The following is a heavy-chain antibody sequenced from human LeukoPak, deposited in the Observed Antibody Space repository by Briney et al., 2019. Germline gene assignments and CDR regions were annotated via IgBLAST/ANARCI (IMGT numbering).Heavy chain of an antibody. J-gene: IGHJ4*02. CDR3: ARAHYDILPGYPTAFDY. V-gene: IGHV3-53*01. D-gene: IGHD3-9*01. CDR2: IYSGGST. CDR1: GFTLSSNY. Sequence: GGALRLSCAASGFTLSSNYMSWVRQAPGKGLEWVSVIYSGGSTYYKDSVTGRFTISIDNSKNPLYLQMNSLRAQDTAVYYCARAHYDILPGYPTAFDYWGQGTLVTVSS.